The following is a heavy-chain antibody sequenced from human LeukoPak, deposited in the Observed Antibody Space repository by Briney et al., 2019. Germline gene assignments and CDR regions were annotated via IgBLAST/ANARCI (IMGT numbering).Heavy chain of an antibody. D-gene: IGHD3-22*01. CDR2: IIPIFGTA. CDR3: ARGFYYDSSGYSFDY. V-gene: IGHV1-69*13. CDR1: GYTFTELS. Sequence: SVKVSCKVSGYTFTELSMHWVRQAPGQGLEWMGGIIPIFGTANYAQKFQGRVTITADESTSTAYMELSSLRSEDRAVYYCARGFYYDSSGYSFDYWGQGTLVTVSS. J-gene: IGHJ4*02.